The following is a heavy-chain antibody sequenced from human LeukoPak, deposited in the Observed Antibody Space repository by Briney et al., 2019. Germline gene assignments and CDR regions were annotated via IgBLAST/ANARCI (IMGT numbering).Heavy chain of an antibody. D-gene: IGHD3-3*01. Sequence: PGGSLRLSCAASGFTFSDYYMSWIRQAPGKGLEWVSYISSSGSTIYYADSVKGRFTISRDNAKNSLYLQMNSLRAEDTAVYYCARRRRHYDFWTGPGGDPFDYWGQGTLVTVSS. J-gene: IGHJ4*02. CDR1: GFTFSDYY. V-gene: IGHV3-11*04. CDR2: ISSSGSTI. CDR3: ARRRRHYDFWTGPGGDPFDY.